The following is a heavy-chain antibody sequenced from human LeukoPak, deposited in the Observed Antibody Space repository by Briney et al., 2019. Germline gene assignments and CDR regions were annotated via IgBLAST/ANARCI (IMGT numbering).Heavy chain of an antibody. CDR3: VRDRGWLQFEN. Sequence: GGSLRLSCAASGFTFSVYWMNWVRQAPGKGLEWVAIIKEDGSEINYLDSVKGRFTISRDNTKNSLYLEMNSLRAEDTAVYYCVRDRGWLQFENWGQGTLVTVSS. J-gene: IGHJ4*02. CDR1: GFTFSVYW. CDR2: IKEDGSEI. D-gene: IGHD5-24*01. V-gene: IGHV3-7*01.